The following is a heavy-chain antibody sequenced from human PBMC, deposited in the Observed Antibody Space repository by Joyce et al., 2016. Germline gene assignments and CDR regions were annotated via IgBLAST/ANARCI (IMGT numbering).Heavy chain of an antibody. CDR3: AKILTATYSSGWFLDY. V-gene: IGHV3-30*18. D-gene: IGHD6-25*01. J-gene: IGHJ4*02. CDR2: ISYDGIYK. CDR1: GLTLSTYG. Sequence: QLQLVESGGGVVQPGRSLRLSCAASGLTLSTYGVHWVRQAPGKGLEWVAVISYDGIYKYYADAVKGRFTISRDNSKNTVFLEMNSLRTEDTAVYYCAKILTATYSSGWFLDYWGQGTLVTVSS.